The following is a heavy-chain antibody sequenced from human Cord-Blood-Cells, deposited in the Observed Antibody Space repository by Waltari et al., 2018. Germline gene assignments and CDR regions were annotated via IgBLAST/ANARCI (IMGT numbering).Heavy chain of an antibody. V-gene: IGHV1-8*02. J-gene: IGHJ4*02. CDR2: MNPNSGNT. CDR1: GYTFTSHD. D-gene: IGHD7-27*01. CDR3: ARGKLGTGY. Sequence: VQLLQSGAEVKKPGATQKASCKESGYTFTSHDINGVRQATVHGLERMGWMNPNSGNTGYAQKFQGRVTMTRNTSISTAYMELSSLRSEDTAVYYCARGKLGTGYWGQGTLVTVSS.